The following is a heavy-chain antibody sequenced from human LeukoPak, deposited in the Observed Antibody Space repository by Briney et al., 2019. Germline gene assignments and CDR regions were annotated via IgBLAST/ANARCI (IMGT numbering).Heavy chain of an antibody. D-gene: IGHD2-15*01. CDR3: AGGGGQGYRNPAARGVAY. CDR2: INHSGST. Sequence: SETLSLTCAVYGGSFSGYYWSWIRQPPGKGLEWIGEINHSGSTNYNPSLKSRVTISVDTSKNQFSLKLSSVTAAGTAVYYCAGGGGQGYRNPAARGVAYWGQGPLVPVSP. V-gene: IGHV4-34*01. J-gene: IGHJ4*02. CDR1: GGSFSGYY.